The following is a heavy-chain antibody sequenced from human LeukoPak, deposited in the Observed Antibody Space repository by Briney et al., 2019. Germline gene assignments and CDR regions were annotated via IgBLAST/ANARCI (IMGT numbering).Heavy chain of an antibody. Sequence: SETLSLTCTVSGGSISSYYWSWIRQPPGKGLEWIGSIYHSGSTYYNPSLKSRVTISVDTSKNQFSLKLSSVTAADTAVYYCATQSSSWAYWGQGTLVTVSS. V-gene: IGHV4-59*04. CDR3: ATQSSSWAY. CDR1: GGSISSYY. J-gene: IGHJ4*02. CDR2: IYHSGST. D-gene: IGHD6-13*01.